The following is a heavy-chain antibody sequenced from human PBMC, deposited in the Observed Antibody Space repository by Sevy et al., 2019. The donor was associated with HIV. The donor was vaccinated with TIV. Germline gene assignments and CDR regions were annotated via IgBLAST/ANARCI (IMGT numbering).Heavy chain of an antibody. D-gene: IGHD3-10*01. CDR3: AREEYFYGSGTYGYRMDV. Sequence: SETLSLTCAVSGGSIISSHWWSWVRQSPGKGLEWIGEIYYSGSRNYNPSLKSRLTISVDTSNNLFSLRLSSVTAADTAVYYCAREEYFYGSGTYGYRMDVWGQGTTVTVSS. J-gene: IGHJ6*02. V-gene: IGHV4-4*02. CDR2: IYYSGSR. CDR1: GGSIISSHW.